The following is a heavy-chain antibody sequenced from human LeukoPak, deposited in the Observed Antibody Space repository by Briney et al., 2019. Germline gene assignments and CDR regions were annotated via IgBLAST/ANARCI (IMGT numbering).Heavy chain of an antibody. V-gene: IGHV3-74*01. CDR3: AKATTGTRNAFDI. D-gene: IGHD1-1*01. CDR2: VSSDGTST. Sequence: GGSLRLSCAASGFSLSSYWMHWVRQAPGKGLVWASRVSSDGTSTNYADSVKGRFTISRDSAKNTLYLQMNSLRAEDTAVYYCAKATTGTRNAFDIWGQGTMVTVSS. J-gene: IGHJ3*02. CDR1: GFSLSSYW.